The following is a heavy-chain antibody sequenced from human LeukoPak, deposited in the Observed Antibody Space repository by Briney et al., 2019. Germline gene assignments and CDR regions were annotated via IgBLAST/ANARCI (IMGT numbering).Heavy chain of an antibody. D-gene: IGHD6-13*01. Sequence: SVKVSCKASGGTFSSYAISWVRQAPGQGLEWMGGIIPIFGTANYAQRFQGRVTITADESTSTAYMELSSVRSEDTAVYYCARDQFKAAADPYYFNYGMDVWGQGTTVTVSS. CDR1: GGTFSSYA. V-gene: IGHV1-69*13. J-gene: IGHJ6*02. CDR3: ARDQFKAAADPYYFNYGMDV. CDR2: IIPIFGTA.